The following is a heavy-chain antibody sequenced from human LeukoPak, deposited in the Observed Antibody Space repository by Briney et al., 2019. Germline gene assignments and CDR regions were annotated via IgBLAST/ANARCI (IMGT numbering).Heavy chain of an antibody. J-gene: IGHJ4*02. CDR2: IYPGDSDT. V-gene: IGHV5-51*01. D-gene: IGHD3-16*02. Sequence: GESLKISCKGSGYSFTSYWIGWVRQMPGKGLEWMGIIYPGDSDTRYSPSFQGQVTISADKSISTAYLQWSSLKASDTAMYYCARWESYDYVWGSYRLADWGQGTLVTVSS. CDR1: GYSFTSYW. CDR3: ARWESYDYVWGSYRLAD.